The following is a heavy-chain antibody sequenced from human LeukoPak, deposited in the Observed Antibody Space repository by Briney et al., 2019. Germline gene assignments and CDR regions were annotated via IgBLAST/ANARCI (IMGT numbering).Heavy chain of an antibody. V-gene: IGHV4-59*08. D-gene: IGHD5-24*01. Sequence: SETLSLTCTVSGGSISSYYWSWIRQPPGKGLEWIGYIYYSGSTNYNPSLKSRVTISVDTSKNQFSLKLSSVTAADTAVYYCAGLEMATILPYFQHWGQGTLVTVSS. CDR1: GGSISSYY. J-gene: IGHJ1*01. CDR3: AGLEMATILPYFQH. CDR2: IYYSGST.